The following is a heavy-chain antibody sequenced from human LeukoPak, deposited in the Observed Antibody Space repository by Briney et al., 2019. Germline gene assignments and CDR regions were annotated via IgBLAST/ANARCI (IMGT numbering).Heavy chain of an antibody. J-gene: IGHJ4*02. CDR3: ARGLINGHDFDY. V-gene: IGHV1-2*04. CDR1: GYIFTDYY. D-gene: IGHD1-20*01. CDR2: IHPNSGGT. Sequence: ASVKVSCKASGYIFTDYYMHWVRQVPGQGPEWMGWIHPNSGGTNCAQKFQGWVTMTRDTSISTAYVDLSRLTSDDTAIYYCARGLINGHDFDYWGQGTLVTVSS.